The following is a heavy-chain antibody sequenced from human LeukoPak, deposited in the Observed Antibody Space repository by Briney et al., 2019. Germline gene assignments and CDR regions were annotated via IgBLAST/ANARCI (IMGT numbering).Heavy chain of an antibody. CDR2: IISSDSTI. Sequence: GGSVRLSCAASGFTFSSYEMNWVRQAPGKGLEWVSYIISSDSTIYYADSVKGRFTISRDNAKNSLYLKMNSLRAEDTAVYYCARDGSGDYYFDYWGQGPLVTVSS. D-gene: IGHD4-17*01. CDR3: ARDGSGDYYFDY. CDR1: GFTFSSYE. J-gene: IGHJ4*02. V-gene: IGHV3-48*03.